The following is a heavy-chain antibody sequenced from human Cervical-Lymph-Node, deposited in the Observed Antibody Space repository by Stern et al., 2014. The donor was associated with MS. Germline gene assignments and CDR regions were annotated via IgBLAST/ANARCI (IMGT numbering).Heavy chain of an antibody. V-gene: IGHV1-2*06. Sequence: QMQLVQSGADVKKPGASVNVSCKTSGYTFIDHYGHWVRQAPGQGLEWMGRINPDSGGNSYAQRFRGGVTMTRDTTISQDYMCVSSLRSDDTAVYYCARQTASYDSSHLDYWGQGTLVTVSS. CDR2: INPDSGGN. D-gene: IGHD3-22*01. J-gene: IGHJ4*02. CDR3: ARQTASYDSSHLDY. CDR1: GYTFIDHY.